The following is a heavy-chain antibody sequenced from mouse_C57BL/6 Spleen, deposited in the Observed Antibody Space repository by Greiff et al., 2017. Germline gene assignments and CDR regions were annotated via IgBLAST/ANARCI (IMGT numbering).Heavy chain of an antibody. CDR2: LYPGDGDT. CDR1: GYAFSSYW. J-gene: IGHJ4*01. Sequence: QVQLKESGAELVKPGASVKISCKASGYAFSSYWMNWVKQRPGKGLEWIGQLYPGDGDTNYNGKFKGQATLTADKSSSTAYMQLSRLTSEDSAVYFCERSGDGYYYAMDYWGQGTSVTVSS. D-gene: IGHD2-3*01. V-gene: IGHV1-80*01. CDR3: ERSGDGYYYAMDY.